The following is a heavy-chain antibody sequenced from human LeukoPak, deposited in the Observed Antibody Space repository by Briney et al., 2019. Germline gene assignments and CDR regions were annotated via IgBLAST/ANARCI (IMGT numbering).Heavy chain of an antibody. CDR2: IKQDGSEK. CDR3: ARDPGGSWSQIFDY. D-gene: IGHD6-13*01. CDR1: GFTFSGYW. V-gene: IGHV3-7*01. J-gene: IGHJ4*02. Sequence: GGSLRLSCAASGFTFSGYWMSWVRQAPGKGLEWVANIKQDGSEKYYVDSVKGRFTISRDNAKNSLYLQMNSLRAEDTAVYYCARDPGGSWSQIFDYWGQGTLVTVSS.